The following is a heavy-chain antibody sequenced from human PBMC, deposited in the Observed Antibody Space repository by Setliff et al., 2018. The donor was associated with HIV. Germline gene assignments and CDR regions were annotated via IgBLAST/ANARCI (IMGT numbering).Heavy chain of an antibody. V-gene: IGHV4-4*01. J-gene: IGHJ4*02. CDR3: GGNGYYSIDY. Sequence: ASQTLSLTCAVSGGSISSNWWSWVRQSPGKGLEWIGEIYHSGSTHYNPSLQSRVTISVDKSKSQFSLKLNSVTAADTAVYCCGGNGYYSIDYWGQGTLVTVSS. CDR1: GGSISSNW. CDR2: IYHSGST. D-gene: IGHD3-22*01.